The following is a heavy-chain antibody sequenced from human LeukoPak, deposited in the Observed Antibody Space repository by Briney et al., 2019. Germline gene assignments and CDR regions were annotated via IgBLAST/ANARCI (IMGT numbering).Heavy chain of an antibody. V-gene: IGHV3-30*04. J-gene: IGHJ5*02. CDR1: GFTFSSYA. Sequence: GGSLRLSCAASGFTFSSYAMHWVRQAPGKGLEGVAVISYDGSNKYYADSVKGRFTISRDNSKNTLYLQMNSLRAEDMAVYYCARGKLYYDILTGYYGSWFDPWGQGTLVTVSS. CDR2: ISYDGSNK. D-gene: IGHD3-9*01. CDR3: ARGKLYYDILTGYYGSWFDP.